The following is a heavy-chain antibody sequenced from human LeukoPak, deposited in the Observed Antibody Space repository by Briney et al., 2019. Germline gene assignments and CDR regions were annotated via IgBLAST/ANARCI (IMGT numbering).Heavy chain of an antibody. CDR1: GFTFSSYA. V-gene: IGHV3-30-3*01. J-gene: IGHJ4*02. D-gene: IGHD3-10*01. CDR3: ARDGLYYRFDY. Sequence: GGSLRLSCAASGFTFSSYAMHWVRQAPGKGLEWVAVISYDGSNKYYADSVKGRFTISRDNSKNTLYLQMNSLRAEDTAVYYCARDGLYYRFDYWGQGALVTVSS. CDR2: ISYDGSNK.